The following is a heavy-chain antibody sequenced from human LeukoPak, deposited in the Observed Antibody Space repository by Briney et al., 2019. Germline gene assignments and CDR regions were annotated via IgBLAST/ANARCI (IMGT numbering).Heavy chain of an antibody. J-gene: IGHJ4*02. CDR2: IYYSGST. Sequence: SETLSLTCTVSVGSISCYYWSWIRQPPGKGLEWVGYIYYSGSTNYNPSLKSRVTISVDTSKNQFSLKLSSVTAADTAVYYCATSPIQLWLPFAYWGQGTLVTVSS. CDR1: VGSISCYY. D-gene: IGHD5-18*01. V-gene: IGHV4-59*01. CDR3: ATSPIQLWLPFAY.